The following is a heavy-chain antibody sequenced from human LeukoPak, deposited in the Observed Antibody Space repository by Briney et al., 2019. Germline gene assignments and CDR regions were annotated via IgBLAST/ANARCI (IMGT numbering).Heavy chain of an antibody. V-gene: IGHV3-23*01. J-gene: IGHJ3*02. CDR1: GFTFSNYA. CDR2: ISGSGGST. Sequence: PGGSLRLSCAASGFTFSNYAMSWVRQAPGKGLEWVSAISGSGGSTYYADSVKGRFTISRDNSKNTLYLQMNSLRAEDTAVYYCAKASGPTESAFDIWGQGTMVTVSS. CDR3: AKASGPTESAFDI. D-gene: IGHD1-26*01.